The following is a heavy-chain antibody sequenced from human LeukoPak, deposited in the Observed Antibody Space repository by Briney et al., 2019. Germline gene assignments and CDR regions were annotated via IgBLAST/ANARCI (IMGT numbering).Heavy chain of an antibody. J-gene: IGHJ4*02. CDR1: GGSMTNYF. CDR2: IYKNERV. D-gene: IGHD5-18*01. V-gene: IGHV4-59*01. CDR3: ARASFNSYGIDGFDY. Sequence: SETLSLTCTVSGGSMTNYFWNWIRQSPGKGLEWIAYIYKNERVKYNPSLKSRVSSSVDTSKNQFSLRLNSVTAADTAVYFCARASFNSYGIDGFDYWGQGTLVTVSS.